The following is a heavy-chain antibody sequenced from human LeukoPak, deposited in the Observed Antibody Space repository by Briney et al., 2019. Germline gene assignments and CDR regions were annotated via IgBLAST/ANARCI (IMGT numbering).Heavy chain of an antibody. Sequence: PSETLSLTCAVYGGSFSGYYWSWIRQPPGKGLEWIGEINHSGSTNYNPSLKSRVTISVDTSKNQFSLKLSSVTAADTAVYYCTRASDTTMDHDNWGQGILVTVSS. D-gene: IGHD5-18*01. CDR1: GGSFSGYY. V-gene: IGHV4-34*01. CDR2: INHSGST. CDR3: TRASDTTMDHDN. J-gene: IGHJ4*02.